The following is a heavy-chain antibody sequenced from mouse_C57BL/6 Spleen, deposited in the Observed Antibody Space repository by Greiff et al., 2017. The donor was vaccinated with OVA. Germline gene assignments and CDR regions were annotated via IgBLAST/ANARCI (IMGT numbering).Heavy chain of an antibody. Sequence: EVQGVESGGGLVQPKGSLKLSCAASGFSFNTYAMNWVRQAPGKGLEWVARIRSKSNNYATYYADSVKDRFTISRDDSESMLYLQMNNLKTEDTAMYYCVRHEGFSYFDVWGTGTTVTVSS. V-gene: IGHV10-1*01. J-gene: IGHJ1*03. CDR3: VRHEGFSYFDV. CDR2: IRSKSNNYAT. CDR1: GFSFNTYA.